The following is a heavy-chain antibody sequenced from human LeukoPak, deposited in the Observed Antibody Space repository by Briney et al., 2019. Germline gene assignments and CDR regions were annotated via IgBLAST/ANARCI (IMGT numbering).Heavy chain of an antibody. D-gene: IGHD3-22*01. Sequence: SVKVSCKASGGTFSSYAISWVRQAPGQGLEWMGRIIPIFGTASYAQKFQGRVTITTDESTSTAYMELSSLRSEDTAVYYCARGGYYDSSGYPDYWGQGNLVTVSS. V-gene: IGHV1-69*05. CDR3: ARGGYYDSSGYPDY. CDR2: IIPIFGTA. CDR1: GGTFSSYA. J-gene: IGHJ4*02.